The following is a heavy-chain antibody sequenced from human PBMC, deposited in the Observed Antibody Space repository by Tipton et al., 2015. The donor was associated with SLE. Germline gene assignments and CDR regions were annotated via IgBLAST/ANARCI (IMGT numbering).Heavy chain of an antibody. J-gene: IGHJ4*02. V-gene: IGHV3-9*01. D-gene: IGHD2-2*01. CDR1: GFTFDDYA. CDR2: ISWNSGSI. Sequence: RSLRLSCAASGFTFDDYAMHWVRQAPGKGLEWVSGISWNSGSIGYADSAKGRFTISRDNAKNSLYLQMNSLRAEDTAVYYCARTIVGVPGFSIVATTRGYWCQGTLVTVSS. CDR3: ARTIVGVPGFSIVATTRGY.